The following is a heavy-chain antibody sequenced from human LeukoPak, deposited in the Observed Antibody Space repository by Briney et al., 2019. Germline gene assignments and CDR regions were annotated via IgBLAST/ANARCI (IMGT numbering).Heavy chain of an antibody. D-gene: IGHD3-10*01. V-gene: IGHV4-59*12. CDR3: ARVRDGRMDV. CDR2: IYYSGST. J-gene: IGHJ6*04. CDR1: GGSISSYY. Sequence: SETLSLTCTVSGGSISSYYWSWIRQPPGKGLEWIGYIYYSGSTNYNPSLKSRVTISVDTSKNQFSLKLSSVTAADTAVYYCARVRDGRMDVWGKGTTVTVSS.